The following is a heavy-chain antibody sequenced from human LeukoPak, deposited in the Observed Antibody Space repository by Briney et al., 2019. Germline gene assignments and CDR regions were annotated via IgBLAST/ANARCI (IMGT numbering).Heavy chain of an antibody. J-gene: IGHJ6*02. CDR2: MNQDGSER. D-gene: IGHD3-16*01. Sequence: GGSLRLSCEASGFTFSDSWMSWVRQAPGKGLEWVANMNQDGSERDYVDSVKGRFTISRDNARNSLYQQMSSLRAEDTAVYYCATYTHWVAGDVWGQGTAVTVSS. V-gene: IGHV3-7*01. CDR3: ATYTHWVAGDV. CDR1: GFTFSDSW.